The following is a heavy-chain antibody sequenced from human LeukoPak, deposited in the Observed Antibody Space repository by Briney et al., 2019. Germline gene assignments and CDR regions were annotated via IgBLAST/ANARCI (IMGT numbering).Heavy chain of an antibody. J-gene: IGHJ4*02. Sequence: SETLSLTCAVYGGSFSGYYWRWIRQPPGKGLEWIGEINHSGSTNYNPSLKSRVTISVDTSKNQFSLKLSSVTAADTAVYYCARGHYDFWSGYYVAFDYWGQGTLVTVSS. CDR1: GGSFSGYY. D-gene: IGHD3-3*01. V-gene: IGHV4-34*01. CDR2: INHSGST. CDR3: ARGHYDFWSGYYVAFDY.